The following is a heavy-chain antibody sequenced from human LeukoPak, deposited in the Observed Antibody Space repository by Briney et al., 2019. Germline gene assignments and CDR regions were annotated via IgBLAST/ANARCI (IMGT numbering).Heavy chain of an antibody. D-gene: IGHD5-24*01. CDR1: GGSISSSSYY. CDR2: IYYSGST. CDR3: ARQEVEMATMPYDY. V-gene: IGHV4-39*01. Sequence: TSETLSLTCTVSGGSISSSSYYWGWIRQPPGKGLEWTGSIYYSGSTYYTPSLKSRVTISVDTSKNQFSLKLSSVTAADTAVYYCARQEVEMATMPYDYWGQETLVTVSS. J-gene: IGHJ4*02.